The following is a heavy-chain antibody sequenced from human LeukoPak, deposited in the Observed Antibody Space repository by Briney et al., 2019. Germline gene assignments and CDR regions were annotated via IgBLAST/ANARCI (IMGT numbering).Heavy chain of an antibody. V-gene: IGHV3-23*01. D-gene: IGHD6-13*01. Sequence: GGSLRLSCSASGFTFSNYAMSWVRQAPGKGLEWVSAINDGVGRAYYADSVKGRFTISRDNAKNPLYLQLNSLRAEDTAVYYCARGYSSPGVDYWGQGTLVTVSS. CDR1: GFTFSNYA. CDR2: INDGVGRA. J-gene: IGHJ4*02. CDR3: ARGYSSPGVDY.